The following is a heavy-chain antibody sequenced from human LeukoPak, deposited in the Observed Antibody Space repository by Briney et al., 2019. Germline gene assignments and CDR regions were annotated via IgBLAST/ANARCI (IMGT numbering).Heavy chain of an antibody. V-gene: IGHV1-2*02. D-gene: IGHD2-2*01. J-gene: IGHJ3*02. CDR1: GYTFTGYY. CDR3: ARGPGIVVVPAFAFDI. CDR2: INPNSGGT. Sequence: ASVTVSCKASGYTFTGYYMHWVRQAPGQGLEWMGWINPNSGGTNYAQKFQGRVTMTRDKSISTAYMELSRLRSDDTAVYYCARGPGIVVVPAFAFDIWGQGTMVTVSS.